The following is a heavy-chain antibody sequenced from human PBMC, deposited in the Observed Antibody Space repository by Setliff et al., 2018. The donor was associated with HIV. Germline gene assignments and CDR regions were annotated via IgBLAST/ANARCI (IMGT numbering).Heavy chain of an antibody. D-gene: IGHD2-2*01. J-gene: IGHJ4*02. Sequence: ASVKVSCKASGYTFTNYHMHWVRQAPGQGLEWMGWINPNSGGTNYAQKFQGRVTMTRDTSTSTVYMELSSLRSEDTAVYYCARVWPRGLISFYGYWGQGTLVTVSS. CDR3: ARVWPRGLISFYGY. CDR2: INPNSGGT. V-gene: IGHV1-2*02. CDR1: GYTFTNYH.